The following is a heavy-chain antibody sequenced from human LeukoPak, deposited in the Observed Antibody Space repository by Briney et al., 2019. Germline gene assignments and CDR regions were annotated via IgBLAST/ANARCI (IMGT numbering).Heavy chain of an antibody. Sequence: SETLSLTCTVSGGSISSYYWSWIRQPPGRGLEWIGYIYYSGYTNYNPSLKSRVTISVDTSKNQFSLKLSSVTAADTAVYYCARTTTVRGTYCMDVWGKGTTVTISS. D-gene: IGHD3-10*01. V-gene: IGHV4-59*01. CDR3: ARTTTVRGTYCMDV. J-gene: IGHJ6*03. CDR1: GGSISSYY. CDR2: IYYSGYT.